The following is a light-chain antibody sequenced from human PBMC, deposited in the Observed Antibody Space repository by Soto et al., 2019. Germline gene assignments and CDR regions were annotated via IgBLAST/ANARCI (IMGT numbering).Light chain of an antibody. CDR1: NGDIGSYNR. Sequence: QSVLTQPASVSGSPGQSITISCTGTNGDIGSYNRVSWYQQHPGKAPKLIIYEVTDRPSGVSNRFSGSKSGNTASLTISGLQAEDEAEYYCSSYTNINTRACLFGTGTKLTVL. CDR2: EVT. V-gene: IGLV2-14*01. CDR3: SSYTNINTRACL. J-gene: IGLJ1*01.